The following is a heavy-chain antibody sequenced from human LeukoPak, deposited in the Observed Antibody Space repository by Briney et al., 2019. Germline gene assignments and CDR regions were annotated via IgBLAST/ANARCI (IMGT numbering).Heavy chain of an antibody. CDR2: INPNSGGT. CDR1: GYTFTGYY. J-gene: IGHJ6*02. D-gene: IGHD3-22*01. CDR3: ARVRDSSGSYYYYYGMDV. Sequence: ASVKVSCKASGYTFTGYYTHWVRQAPGQGLEWMGWINPNSGGTNYAQKFQGRVTMTRDTSISTAYMELSRLRSDDTAVYYCARVRDSSGSYYYYYGMDVWGQGTTVTVSS. V-gene: IGHV1-2*02.